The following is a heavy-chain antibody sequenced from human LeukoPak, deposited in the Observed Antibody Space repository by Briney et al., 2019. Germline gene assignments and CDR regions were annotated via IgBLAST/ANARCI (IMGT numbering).Heavy chain of an antibody. CDR3: AKDLRLWGSYYFDY. CDR2: ISGSGGST. CDR1: GFTFSSYA. Sequence: GGSLRLSCAASGFTFSSYAMSWVRQAPGKGLEWVSAISGSGGSTYYADSVKGRLTISRDNSKNTLYLQMNSLRAEDTAVYYCAKDLRLWGSYYFDYWGQGTLVTVSS. V-gene: IGHV3-23*01. D-gene: IGHD3-16*01. J-gene: IGHJ4*02.